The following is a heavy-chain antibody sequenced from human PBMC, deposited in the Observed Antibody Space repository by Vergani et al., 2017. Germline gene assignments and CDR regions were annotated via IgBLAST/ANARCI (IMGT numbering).Heavy chain of an antibody. V-gene: IGHV3-21*01. CDR1: GFTFRQYS. J-gene: IGHJ3*01. CDR2: ICCNNDDV. CDR3: VRDVRVSRT. Sequence: EVQMVESGGGLVKPGGSLRLFRVASGFTFRQYSMNSVRQAPGKGLGWVSFICCNNDDVYYADSVKGRFTISRDNAKNSLYLDMSSLRAEVTAVYYCVRDVRVSRTWREGTLVGDCS.